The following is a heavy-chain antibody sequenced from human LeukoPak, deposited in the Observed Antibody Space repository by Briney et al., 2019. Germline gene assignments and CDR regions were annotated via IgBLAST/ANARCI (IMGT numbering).Heavy chain of an antibody. V-gene: IGHV4-30-2*01. CDR2: IYHSGST. CDR3: ARVVRQQLAFDY. J-gene: IGHJ4*02. D-gene: IGHD6-13*01. Sequence: SETLSLTCTVSGGSISSCGYSWTWIRQPPGKGLDWIEYIYHSGSTYYNPYLKIRVTISVARSKNQFSLKLSSVTAEDTAVYYCARVVRQQLAFDYWGQGTLVTVSS. CDR1: GGSISSCGYS.